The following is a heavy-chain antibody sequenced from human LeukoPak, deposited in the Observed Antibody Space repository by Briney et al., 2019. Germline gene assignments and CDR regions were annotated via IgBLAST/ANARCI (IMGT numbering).Heavy chain of an antibody. CDR1: GASVTSTGYC. J-gene: IGHJ6*03. CDR2: IYDNGNT. CDR3: AREEYAFNSYMDF. Sequence: PSETLSLTCTVSGASVTSTGYCWAWLRQPPGKGLEWIGSIYDNGNTYYNPPLTSRVTLSLDTSKNQFSLKLSSVTAADTAVYYCAREEYAFNSYMDFWGKGTTVTVS. V-gene: IGHV4-39*07. D-gene: IGHD2-2*01.